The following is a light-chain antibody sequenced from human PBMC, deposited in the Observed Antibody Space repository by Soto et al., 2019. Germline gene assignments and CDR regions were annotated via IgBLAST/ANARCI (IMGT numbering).Light chain of an antibody. CDR1: QSVSSN. CDR3: QQYNNWPPIT. CDR2: AAS. V-gene: IGKV3-15*01. Sequence: EIVMTQTPATLSVSPGERATLSCRASQSVSSNLAWYQQKPGQGPRLLIYAASTRATGIPARFSGSGSGTEFTLTITSLQSEDFAVYYCQQYNNWPPITFGPGTKVDIK. J-gene: IGKJ3*01.